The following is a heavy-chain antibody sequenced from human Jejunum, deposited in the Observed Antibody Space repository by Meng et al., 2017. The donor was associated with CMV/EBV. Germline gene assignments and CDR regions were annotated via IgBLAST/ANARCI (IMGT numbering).Heavy chain of an antibody. CDR3: ATVGLNRNCFDY. V-gene: IGHV3-15*01. J-gene: IGHJ4*02. D-gene: IGHD1-14*01. CDR1: GFAFSSAW. CDR2: IKNKTDSGTT. Sequence: ASGFAFSSAWMTWVRRAPGEGLAWVGRIKNKTDSGTTDCPAPVKGRFTISRDDSKNTLYLQVNSLKTEDTAVYYCATVGLNRNCFDYWGQGTLVTVSS.